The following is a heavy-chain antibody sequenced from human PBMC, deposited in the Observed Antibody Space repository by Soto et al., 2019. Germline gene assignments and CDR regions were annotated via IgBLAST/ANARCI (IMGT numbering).Heavy chain of an antibody. Sequence: SETLSLTCTVSGGSISSYYWSWIRQPPGKGLEWIGYIYYSGSTNYNPSLKSRVTISVDTSKNQFSLKLSSVTAADTAVYYCARLSEHFDCSSTSCSSTVAGHTGAFEYWGQGTLVTVSS. CDR2: IYYSGST. V-gene: IGHV4-59*12. D-gene: IGHD2-2*01. J-gene: IGHJ4*02. CDR3: ARLSEHFDCSSTSCSSTVAGHTGAFEY. CDR1: GGSISSYY.